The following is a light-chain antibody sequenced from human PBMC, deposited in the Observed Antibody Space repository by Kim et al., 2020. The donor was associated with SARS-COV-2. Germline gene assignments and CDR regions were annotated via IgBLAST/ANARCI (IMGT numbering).Light chain of an antibody. CDR2: AAS. Sequence: ASVGDRVTITCRASQSISSYLNWYQQKPGKAPKLLIYAASSLQSGVPSRFSGSGSGTDFTLTISSLQPEDVATYYCQQSYSTPPDTFGQGTKLEIK. J-gene: IGKJ2*01. CDR3: QQSYSTPPDT. CDR1: QSISSY. V-gene: IGKV1-39*01.